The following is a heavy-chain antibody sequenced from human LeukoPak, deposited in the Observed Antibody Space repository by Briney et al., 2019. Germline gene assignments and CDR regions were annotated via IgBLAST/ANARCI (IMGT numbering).Heavy chain of an antibody. CDR2: INHSGST. CDR3: ARRRYAIAARPRHFDY. V-gene: IGHV4-34*01. Sequence: PSETLSLTCAVYGGSFSGYYWSWLRQPPGKGLEWIGEINHSGSTNYNPSLKSRVTISVDTSKNQFSLKLSSVTAADTAVYYCARRRYAIAARPRHFDYWGQGTLVTVSS. CDR1: GGSFSGYY. D-gene: IGHD6-6*01. J-gene: IGHJ4*02.